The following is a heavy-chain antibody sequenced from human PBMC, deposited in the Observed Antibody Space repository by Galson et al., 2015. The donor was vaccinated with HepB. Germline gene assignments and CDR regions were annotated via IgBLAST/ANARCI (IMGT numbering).Heavy chain of an antibody. CDR2: ISSSGSPI. J-gene: IGHJ4*02. CDR1: GFTFSSYS. CDR3: ARSDGYSYGPPPFDY. V-gene: IGHV3-48*02. D-gene: IGHD5-18*01. Sequence: SLRLSCAASGFTFSSYSVNWVRQAPGKGLEWVSYISSSGSPIYYTDSVKGRFTISRDNAKNSLYLQMNSLRDEDTAVYYCARSDGYSYGPPPFDYWGQGTLVTVSS.